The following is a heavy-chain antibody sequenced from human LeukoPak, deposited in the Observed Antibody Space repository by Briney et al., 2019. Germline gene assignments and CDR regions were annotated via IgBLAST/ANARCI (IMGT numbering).Heavy chain of an antibody. CDR2: IYYSGST. Sequence: SETLSLTCTVSGASISRGDNTGSGIRNPPGKGLDWIGYIYYSGSTYYNPSLKSRVTISVDTSKNQFSLKLSSVTAADTAVYYCARSFGYLYNWFDPWGQGTLVTVSS. J-gene: IGHJ5*02. CDR1: GASISRGDNT. D-gene: IGHD3-10*01. CDR3: ARSFGYLYNWFDP. V-gene: IGHV4-30-4*01.